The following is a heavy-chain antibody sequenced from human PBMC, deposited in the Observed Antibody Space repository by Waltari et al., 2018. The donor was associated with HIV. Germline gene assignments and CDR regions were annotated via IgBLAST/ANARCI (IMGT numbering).Heavy chain of an antibody. CDR1: GYTFSDYF. J-gene: IGHJ4*02. Sequence: QVQLVQSGHEMRRPVASLKVSCKASGYTFSDYFMHWVRQAPGHGLEWVGRINPKTGDTTYAQMFRDRVNVTRNRSLFTGYLELGGLTPADTAIYDCAREIFATRGFEPMRDFWGQGTLVSVSS. CDR3: AREIFATRGFEPMRDF. D-gene: IGHD3-3*01. V-gene: IGHV1-2*06. CDR2: INPKTGDT.